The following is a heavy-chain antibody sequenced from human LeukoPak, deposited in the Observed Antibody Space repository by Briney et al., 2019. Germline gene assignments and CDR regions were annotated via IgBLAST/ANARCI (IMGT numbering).Heavy chain of an antibody. CDR3: AKAIAATGRWWIFDY. CDR1: GFTFSNYD. CDR2: ISGSGSST. V-gene: IGHV3-23*01. Sequence: GGSLRLSCAASGFTFSNYDMGWVRQAPGEGLEWVSTISGSGSSTYYADSVKGRFTISRDNPKNAQYLQMSSLRAEDTAVYYCAKAIAATGRWWIFDYWGQGTLVTVSS. J-gene: IGHJ4*02. D-gene: IGHD3-9*01.